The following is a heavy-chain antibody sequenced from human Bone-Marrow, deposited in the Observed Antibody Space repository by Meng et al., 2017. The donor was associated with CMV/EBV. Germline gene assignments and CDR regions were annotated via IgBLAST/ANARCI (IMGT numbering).Heavy chain of an antibody. Sequence: GGSLRLSCAASGFTFSSYSMNWVRQAPGKGLEWVSSISSSSSYIYYADSVKGRFTISRDNAKNSLYLQMNGLRAEDTAVYYCARDPQTFYYFDYRGQGTLVTVSS. CDR2: ISSSSSYI. CDR1: GFTFSSYS. J-gene: IGHJ4*02. V-gene: IGHV3-21*01. CDR3: ARDPQTFYYFDY. D-gene: IGHD3-16*01.